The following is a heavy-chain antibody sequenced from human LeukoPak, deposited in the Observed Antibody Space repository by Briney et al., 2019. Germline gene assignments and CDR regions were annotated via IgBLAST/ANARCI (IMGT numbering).Heavy chain of an antibody. CDR1: GGTFSSYA. CDR2: IIPILGIA. V-gene: IGHV1-69*04. D-gene: IGHD2-2*01. CDR3: ARVHCSSTSCYVGWFDP. J-gene: IGHJ5*02. Sequence: SVKFSCKASGGTFSSYAISWVRQAPGQGLEWMGRIIPILGIANYAQKFQGRVTITADKSTSTAYMELSSLRSEDTAVYYCARVHCSSTSCYVGWFDPWGQGTLVTVSS.